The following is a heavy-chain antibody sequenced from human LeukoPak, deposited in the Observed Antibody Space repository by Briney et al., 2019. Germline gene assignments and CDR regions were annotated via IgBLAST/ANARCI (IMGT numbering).Heavy chain of an antibody. CDR3: ARDGAARGSGSFGD. D-gene: IGHD3-10*01. CDR1: GFTFSSYW. J-gene: IGHJ4*02. V-gene: IGHV3-7*03. CDR2: IKKDGSEK. Sequence: GGSLRLSCIASGFTFSSYWMSWVRQAPGKGLEWVANIKKDGSEKFYVDSVKGRFTISRDNARNSLFLQMNSLRAEDTAVYFCARDGAARGSGSFGDWGQGTLVTVSS.